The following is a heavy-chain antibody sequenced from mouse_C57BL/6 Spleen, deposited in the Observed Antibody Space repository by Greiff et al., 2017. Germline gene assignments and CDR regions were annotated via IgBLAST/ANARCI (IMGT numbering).Heavy chain of an antibody. V-gene: IGHV1-54*01. J-gene: IGHJ1*03. CDR1: GYAFTNYL. Sequence: QVQLQQSGAELVRPGTSVKVSCKASGYAFTNYLIEWVKQRPGQGLEWIGVINPGSGGTNYNEKFKGKATLTADKSSSTAYMQLSSLTSEDSAVYFCAKDYYYGSSYGVWGTGATVTVS. CDR2: INPGSGGT. D-gene: IGHD1-1*01. CDR3: AKDYYYGSSYGV.